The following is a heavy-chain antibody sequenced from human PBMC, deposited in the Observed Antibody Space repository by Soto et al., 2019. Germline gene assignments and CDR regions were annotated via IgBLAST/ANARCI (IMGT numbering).Heavy chain of an antibody. V-gene: IGHV1-69*02. Sequence: QVQLVQSGAEVKKPGSSVKVSCKASGGTFSSYTISWVRQAPGQGLEWMGRIIPILGIANYAQKFQGRVTITADKSTSTAYMELSSLRSEDTAVYYCARARWFGELFPYYFDYWGQGTPFTVSS. D-gene: IGHD3-10*01. CDR3: ARARWFGELFPYYFDY. CDR2: IIPILGIA. J-gene: IGHJ4*02. CDR1: GGTFSSYT.